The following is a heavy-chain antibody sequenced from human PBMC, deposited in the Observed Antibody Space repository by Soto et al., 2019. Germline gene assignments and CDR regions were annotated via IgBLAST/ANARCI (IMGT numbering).Heavy chain of an antibody. CDR2: IISIFGST. Sequence: QVQLVQSGAEVKRPGSSVRVSCKASGVTFNSYAVNWVRQAPGQGLEWMGRIISIFGSTNYAQQFQGRLTLTADESTRPAYMELRSLSSEDTAVDYCVRDSYDRSGLSSPNWGQGTLVTVSS. D-gene: IGHD3-22*01. V-gene: IGHV1-69*18. CDR3: VRDSYDRSGLSSPN. CDR1: GVTFNSYA. J-gene: IGHJ4*02.